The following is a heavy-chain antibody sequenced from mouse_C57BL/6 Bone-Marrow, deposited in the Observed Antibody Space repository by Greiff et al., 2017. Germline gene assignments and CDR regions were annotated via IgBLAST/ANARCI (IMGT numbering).Heavy chain of an antibody. J-gene: IGHJ3*01. Sequence: QVQLQQSGAELARPGASVKLSCKASGYTFTSYGISWVKQRTGQGLEWIGEIYPRSSNTYYNEKFKGKATLTADKSSSKAYMELRSLTSEDSAVYVCARGQLRLRPFFAYWGQGTLVTVSA. V-gene: IGHV1-81*01. CDR1: GYTFTSYG. D-gene: IGHD3-2*02. CDR2: IYPRSSNT. CDR3: ARGQLRLRPFFAY.